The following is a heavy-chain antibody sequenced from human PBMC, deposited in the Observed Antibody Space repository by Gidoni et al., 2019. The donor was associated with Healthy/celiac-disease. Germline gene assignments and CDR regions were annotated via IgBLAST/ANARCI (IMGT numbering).Heavy chain of an antibody. V-gene: IGHV3-15*01. Sequence: EVQLVESRGGLVKPGGSRRLSCAASGFTFSNAWMSWVRQAPVKGLAWVGRIKSKTDCGTTDYAAPVKGRFTISRDDSKNTLYLQMNSLKTEDTAVYYCTTGSSFYWYFDLWGRGTLVTVSS. CDR2: IKSKTDCGTT. D-gene: IGHD6-6*01. J-gene: IGHJ2*01. CDR3: TTGSSFYWYFDL. CDR1: GFTFSNAW.